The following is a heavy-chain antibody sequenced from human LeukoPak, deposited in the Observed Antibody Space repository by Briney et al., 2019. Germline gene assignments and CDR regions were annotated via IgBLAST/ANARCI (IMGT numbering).Heavy chain of an antibody. J-gene: IGHJ4*02. CDR3: SRAVRTHPPADY. Sequence: GGSLRLSCAASGFSFSSYAMSWVRQAPGKGLGWVSTTSTSGAGTYYADSVKGRLTISRDNAKNTLYLQMNSLRADDTAVYYCSRAVRTHPPADYWGPGTQVTVSS. D-gene: IGHD3-22*01. V-gene: IGHV3-23*01. CDR2: TSTSGAGT. CDR1: GFSFSSYA.